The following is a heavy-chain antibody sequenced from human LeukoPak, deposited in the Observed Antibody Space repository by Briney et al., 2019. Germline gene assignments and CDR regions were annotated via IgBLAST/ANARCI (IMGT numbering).Heavy chain of an antibody. D-gene: IGHD3-10*01. Sequence: SETLSLTCTVSGGSISSSSYYWGWIRQPPGKGLEWIGSIYYSGSTYYNPSLKSRVTISVDTSKNQFSLKLSSVTAADTAVYYCARGSGRFGEQWYWGQGTLVTVSS. V-gene: IGHV4-39*07. CDR2: IYYSGST. CDR1: GGSISSSSYY. J-gene: IGHJ4*02. CDR3: ARGSGRFGEQWY.